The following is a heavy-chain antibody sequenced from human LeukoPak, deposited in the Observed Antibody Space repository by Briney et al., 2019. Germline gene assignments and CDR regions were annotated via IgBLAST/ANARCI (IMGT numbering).Heavy chain of an antibody. CDR2: IYPGDSDT. V-gene: IGHV5-51*01. Sequence: GESLKISCKSSGYSFTTYWIGWVRQMPGRGLEWMGIIYPGDSDTRYSPSFQGQVTFSADKSISTAYLQWSSLKASDTAMYYCARPICPYSSSCPFDYWGQGTLVTVSS. D-gene: IGHD6-13*01. CDR3: ARPICPYSSSCPFDY. J-gene: IGHJ4*02. CDR1: GYSFTTYW.